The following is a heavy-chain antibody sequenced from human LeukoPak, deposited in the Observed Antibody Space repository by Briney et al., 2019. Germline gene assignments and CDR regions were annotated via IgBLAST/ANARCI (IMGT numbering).Heavy chain of an antibody. Sequence: SETRSLTCTVSSGSVSGYYWSWIRPPPRKGLEWIGYIYYSGSTNYNPSLKSRVTISVDTSENQFSLKLTSVTAADTAVYSCARDREYSSSGLVWFDPWGHGILVTVSS. CDR3: ARDREYSSSGLVWFDP. CDR2: IYYSGST. J-gene: IGHJ5*02. V-gene: IGHV4-59*02. CDR1: SGSVSGYY. D-gene: IGHD6-6*01.